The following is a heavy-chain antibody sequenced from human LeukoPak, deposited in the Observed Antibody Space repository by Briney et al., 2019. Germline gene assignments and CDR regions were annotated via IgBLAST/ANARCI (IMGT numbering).Heavy chain of an antibody. D-gene: IGHD2-2*01. J-gene: IGHJ3*02. V-gene: IGHV3-7*03. Sequence: GGSLRLSCAASGFTFSSYSIYWVRQAPGKGLEWVANIKQDGSEKYYVDSVKGRFTISRDNAKNSLYLQMNSLRAEDTAVYYCACSSGGPLTDNDAFDIWGQGTMVTVSS. CDR1: GFTFSSYS. CDR2: IKQDGSEK. CDR3: ACSSGGPLTDNDAFDI.